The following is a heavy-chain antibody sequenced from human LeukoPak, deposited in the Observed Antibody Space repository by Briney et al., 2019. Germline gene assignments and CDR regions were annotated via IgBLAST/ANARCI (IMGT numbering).Heavy chain of an antibody. J-gene: IGHJ4*02. Sequence: SVKVSCKASGGAFSSYSISWVRQAPGQGLEWMGGIIPIFGTANYAQKLQGRVTITAYPSTSTAYMELSSLRSEDTAVYYCARVSRTTMVRGVITFDFWGQGTLVTASS. CDR3: ARVSRTTMVRGVITFDF. CDR1: GGAFSSYS. CDR2: IIPIFGTA. D-gene: IGHD3-10*01. V-gene: IGHV1-69*01.